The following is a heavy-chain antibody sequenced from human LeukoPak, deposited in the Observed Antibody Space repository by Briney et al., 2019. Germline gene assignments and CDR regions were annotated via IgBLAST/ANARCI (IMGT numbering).Heavy chain of an antibody. J-gene: IGHJ3*02. Sequence: SETLSLTCTVSGGSISSYYWSWIRQPPGKGLVWIGYIYYSGSTNYNPSLKSRVTISVDTSKNQFSLKLSSVTAADTAVYYCARAVYYYDSSGSVDAFDIWGQGTMVTVSS. CDR3: ARAVYYYDSSGSVDAFDI. V-gene: IGHV4-59*01. CDR1: GGSISSYY. D-gene: IGHD3-22*01. CDR2: IYYSGST.